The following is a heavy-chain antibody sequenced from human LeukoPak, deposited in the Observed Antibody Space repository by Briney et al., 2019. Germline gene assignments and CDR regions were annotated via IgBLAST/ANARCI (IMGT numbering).Heavy chain of an antibody. CDR1: GGSISSSSYY. V-gene: IGHV4-39*07. CDR2: IYYSGST. D-gene: IGHD2-15*01. Sequence: PSETLSLTCTVSGGSISSSSYYWGWIRQPPGKGLEWIGSIYYSGSTYYNPSLKSRVTISVDTSKNQFSLKLSSVTAADTAVYYCARDLEYCSGGSCSHHNDYWGQGTLVTVSS. J-gene: IGHJ4*02. CDR3: ARDLEYCSGGSCSHHNDY.